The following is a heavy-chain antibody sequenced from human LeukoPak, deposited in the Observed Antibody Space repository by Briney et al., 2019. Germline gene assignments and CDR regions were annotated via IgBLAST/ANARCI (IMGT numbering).Heavy chain of an antibody. J-gene: IGHJ5*02. CDR1: GYTFTGYY. V-gene: IGHV1-2*02. CDR2: INPNSGGT. CDR3: ARDSHNWNYSGFDP. D-gene: IGHD1-7*01. Sequence: ASVKVSYKASGYTFTGYYMHWVRQAPGQGLAWMGWINPNSGGTNYAQKFQGRVTMTRDTSISTAYMELSRLRSDDTAVYYCARDSHNWNYSGFDPWGQGTLVTVSS.